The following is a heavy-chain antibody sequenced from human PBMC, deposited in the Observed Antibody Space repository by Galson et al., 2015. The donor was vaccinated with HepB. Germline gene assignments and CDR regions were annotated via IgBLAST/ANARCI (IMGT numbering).Heavy chain of an antibody. V-gene: IGHV1-69*04. CDR2: IIPILGIA. J-gene: IGHJ1*01. Sequence: VKVSCKASGGTFSSYAISWVRQAPGQGLEWMGRIIPILGIANYAQKFQGRVTITADKSTSTAYMELSSLRSEDTAVYFCAREMATTRAEYFQHWGQGTLVTVSS. CDR1: GGTFSSYA. D-gene: IGHD5-24*01. CDR3: AREMATTRAEYFQH.